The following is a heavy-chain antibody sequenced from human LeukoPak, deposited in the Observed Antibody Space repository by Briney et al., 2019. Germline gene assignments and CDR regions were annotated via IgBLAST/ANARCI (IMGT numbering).Heavy chain of an antibody. CDR1: GGSISGYY. J-gene: IGHJ4*02. CDR2: IYYSGST. CDR3: AGRYGAGIPFYFDY. D-gene: IGHD6-19*01. V-gene: IGHV4-59*01. Sequence: SGTLSLTCTVSGGSISGYYWSWIRQPPGKGLEWIGYIYYSGSTNYNPSLKSRISISIDTSKNQFSLKLSSVTAADTAVYYCAGRYGAGIPFYFDYWGQGTLVPVSS.